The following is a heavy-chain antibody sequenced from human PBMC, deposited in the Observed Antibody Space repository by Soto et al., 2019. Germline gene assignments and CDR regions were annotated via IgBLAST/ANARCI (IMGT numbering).Heavy chain of an antibody. Sequence: LSLTCTVSGGSIISTDYYWSWMRQPPGKGLEWIGYIYYSGSTYYNPSLKSRVTISIDISKSQFFLRLGSVTAADTAVYYCASVQSFVDYWGQGTLVTVSS. CDR1: GGSIISTDYY. CDR2: IYYSGST. J-gene: IGHJ4*02. V-gene: IGHV4-30-4*01. CDR3: ASVQSFVDY. D-gene: IGHD3-10*01.